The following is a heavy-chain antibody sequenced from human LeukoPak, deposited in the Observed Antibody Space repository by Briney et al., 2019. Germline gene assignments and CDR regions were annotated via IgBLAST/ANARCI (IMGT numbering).Heavy chain of an antibody. Sequence: GGSLRLSCAASGFTFSSYGMHWVRHAPGQGLVWVSRIKGDGISTNYADSVKGRFTISRDIAKNTLYLQMNSLRAEDTGVYYCAKDHYWSIDYWGRGTLVTVSS. CDR3: AKDHYWSIDY. CDR2: IKGDGIST. J-gene: IGHJ4*02. CDR1: GFTFSSYG. V-gene: IGHV3-74*01. D-gene: IGHD3-3*01.